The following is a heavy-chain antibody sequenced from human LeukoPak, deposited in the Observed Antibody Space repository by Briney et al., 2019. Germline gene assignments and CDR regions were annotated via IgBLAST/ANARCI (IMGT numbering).Heavy chain of an antibody. D-gene: IGHD5-18*01. CDR3: ARVGMDTAMVTGAFDI. CDR1: GFTFSDYY. J-gene: IGHJ3*02. CDR2: ISSSSSYT. Sequence: GGSLRLSCAASGFTFSDYYMSWTRQAPGKGLEWVSYISSSSSYTNYADSVKGRFTISRDNAKNSLYLQMNSLRAEDTAVYYCARVGMDTAMVTGAFDIWGQGTMVTVSS. V-gene: IGHV3-11*06.